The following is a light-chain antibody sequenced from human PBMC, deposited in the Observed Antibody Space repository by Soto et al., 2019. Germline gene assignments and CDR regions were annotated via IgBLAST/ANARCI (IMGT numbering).Light chain of an antibody. J-gene: IGKJ5*01. CDR2: AAS. CDR3: QQYDNWPPLT. Sequence: EVVMTQSPATLSVSPGERATLSCRASQSVSSNLAWYQHKHGQAPRLLIYAASTRATGIPARFSGSGSGTEFTLTISSLQSEDFAVYYCQQYDNWPPLTLGQGTRVETK. CDR1: QSVSSN. V-gene: IGKV3-15*01.